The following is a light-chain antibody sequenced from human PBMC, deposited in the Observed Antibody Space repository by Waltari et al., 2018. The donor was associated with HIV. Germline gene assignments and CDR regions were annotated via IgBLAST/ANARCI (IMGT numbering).Light chain of an antibody. CDR1: TSTFAGSFHY. J-gene: IGLJ2*01. CDR3: SSYSTTNTYVV. V-gene: IGLV2-14*03. CDR2: DVN. Sequence: QSALAQPASVSGSLGQPVATSFIGSTSTFAGSFHYFDGSQQHAGKPPKLLIYDVNKRPSGVSDRFSGFRSGNMASLTISGLQTDDESIYFCSSYSTTNTYVVFGGGTKVTVL.